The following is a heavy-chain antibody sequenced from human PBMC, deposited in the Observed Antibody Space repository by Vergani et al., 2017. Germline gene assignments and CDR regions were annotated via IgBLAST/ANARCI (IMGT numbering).Heavy chain of an antibody. J-gene: IGHJ6*02. V-gene: IGHV1-18*01. Sequence: QVQLVQSGAEVKKPGASVKVSCKASGYTFTSYGISWVRQAPGQGLEWMGWISAYNGNTNYAQKLQGRVTMTTDTSTSPAYMELRSLRSDDTAVYYCARFSSSWYYYYGMDVWGQGTTVTVSS. CDR2: ISAYNGNT. CDR3: ARFSSSWYYYYGMDV. CDR1: GYTFTSYG. D-gene: IGHD6-13*01.